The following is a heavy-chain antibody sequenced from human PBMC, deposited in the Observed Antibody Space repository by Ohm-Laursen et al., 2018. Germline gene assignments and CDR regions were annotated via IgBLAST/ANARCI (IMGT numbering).Heavy chain of an antibody. CDR1: EFTLSTYW. CDR2: IKQDGSQT. J-gene: IGHJ3*02. V-gene: IGHV3-7*01. CDR3: ARDSEVFLGSAWYDVFDI. Sequence: SLRLSCAASEFTLSTYWMTWVRQAPGKGLEWVANIKQDGSQTHYVDSMQGRFTISRDNAKSSLYLQMNSLRAEDTAVYYCARDSEVFLGSAWYDVFDIWGQGTMVTVSS. D-gene: IGHD6-19*01.